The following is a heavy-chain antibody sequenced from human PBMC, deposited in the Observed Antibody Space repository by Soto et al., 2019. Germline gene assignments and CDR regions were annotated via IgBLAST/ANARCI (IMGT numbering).Heavy chain of an antibody. CDR2: ISSTTNYI. Sequence: GGSLRLSCAASGFTFSRYSMNWVRQAPGKGLEWVSSISSTTNYIYYADSMKGRFTVSRDNAKNSVYLDMNSLSAEDAAVYYCARESEDLTSNFDYWGQGTLVTVSS. CDR3: ARESEDLTSNFDY. J-gene: IGHJ4*02. V-gene: IGHV3-21*01. CDR1: GFTFSRYS.